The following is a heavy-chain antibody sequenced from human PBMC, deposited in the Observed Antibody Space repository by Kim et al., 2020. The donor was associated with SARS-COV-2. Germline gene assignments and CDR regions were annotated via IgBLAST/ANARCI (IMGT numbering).Heavy chain of an antibody. D-gene: IGHD3-10*01. V-gene: IGHV3-48*04. CDR1: GFTFSSYS. CDR3: ARDSLTMVRGVKNAEYFQH. Sequence: GGSLRLSCAASGFTFSSYSMNWVRQAPGKGLEWVSYISSSSSTIYYADSVKGRFTISRDNAKNSLYLQMNSLRAEDTAVYYCARDSLTMVRGVKNAEYFQHWGQGTLVTVSS. J-gene: IGHJ1*01. CDR2: ISSSSSTI.